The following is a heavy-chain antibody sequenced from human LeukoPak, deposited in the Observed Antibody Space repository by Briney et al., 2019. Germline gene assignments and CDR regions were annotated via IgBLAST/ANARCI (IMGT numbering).Heavy chain of an antibody. CDR1: GFSFDNHG. CDR3: AKDIGSYYDY. Sequence: GGSLRLSCATSGFSFDNHGMHWVRQAPGKGLEWVTFVRFDGSYQLYTDSVEGRFTISRDNSKNTLYLEMNSLRAEDTAVYYCAKDIGSYYDYWGQGILVTVSS. J-gene: IGHJ4*02. CDR2: VRFDGSYQ. D-gene: IGHD3-10*01. V-gene: IGHV3-30*02.